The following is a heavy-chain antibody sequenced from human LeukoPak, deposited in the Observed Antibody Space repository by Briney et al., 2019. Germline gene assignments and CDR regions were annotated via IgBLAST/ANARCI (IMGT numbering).Heavy chain of an antibody. CDR1: GFTFSSYG. Sequence: GGSLRLSCAASGFTFSSYGMSWVRQAPGKGLEWVSAISGSGGSTYYADSVKGRFTISGDNSKNTLYLQMNSLRAEDTAVYYCAKTGISVAGTPFDYWGQGTLVTVSS. CDR3: AKTGISVAGTPFDY. V-gene: IGHV3-23*01. D-gene: IGHD6-19*01. J-gene: IGHJ4*02. CDR2: ISGSGGST.